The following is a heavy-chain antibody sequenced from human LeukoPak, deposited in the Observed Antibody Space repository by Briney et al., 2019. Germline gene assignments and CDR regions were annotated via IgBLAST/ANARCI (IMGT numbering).Heavy chain of an antibody. Sequence: GGSLRLSCAASGFTFSSYAMSWVRQAPGKGLDWVSAISDSGDSTYYADSVKGRFTTSSDNSKNTLYLQMNSLRAEDTAVYYCAKDVTNWNGNFDYWGQGTLVTVSS. CDR3: AKDVTNWNGNFDY. D-gene: IGHD1-20*01. V-gene: IGHV3-23*01. J-gene: IGHJ4*02. CDR2: ISDSGDST. CDR1: GFTFSSYA.